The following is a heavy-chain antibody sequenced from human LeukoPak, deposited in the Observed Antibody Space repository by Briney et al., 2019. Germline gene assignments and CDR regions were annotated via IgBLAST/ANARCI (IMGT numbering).Heavy chain of an antibody. CDR2: IYYSGST. J-gene: IGHJ6*03. CDR3: ARAREGGSSGWYSPYYYYYYMDV. CDR1: GGSISSYY. D-gene: IGHD6-19*01. V-gene: IGHV4-59*01. Sequence: SETLSLTCTVSGGSISSYYWSWIRQPPGKGLEWIGYIYYSGSTNYNPSLKSRVTISVDTSKNQFSLKLSSVTAADTAVYYCARAREGGSSGWYSPYYYYYYMDVWGKGTTVTVSS.